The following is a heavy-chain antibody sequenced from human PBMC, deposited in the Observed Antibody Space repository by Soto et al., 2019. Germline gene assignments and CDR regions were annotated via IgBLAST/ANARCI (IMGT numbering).Heavy chain of an antibody. CDR1: GFTFGGYG. CDR2: ISGNGRST. J-gene: IGHJ4*02. Sequence: GGSLRLSCAASGFTFGGYGMSWVRQPPGKGPEWVSPISGNGRSTHYADSVKGRFTASRDNAKSTLYLQMNSLRAEDTAVYYCGRAEVDYWGPGTLVTVSS. V-gene: IGHV3-23*01. CDR3: GRAEVDY.